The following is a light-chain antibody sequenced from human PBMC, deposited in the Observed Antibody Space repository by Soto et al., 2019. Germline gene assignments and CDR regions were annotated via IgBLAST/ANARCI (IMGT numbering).Light chain of an antibody. V-gene: IGKV1-33*01. J-gene: IGKJ4*01. CDR3: QQYDNLSVT. Sequence: DIQMTQSPSSLSASVGDRVTITCQASHDIINYLNWFQQKPGEAPKLLIFDAFKLETGVPSRFSGSGSGTDFTLTISSLQPDDIATYYCQQYDNLSVTFGGGTKVEIK. CDR1: HDIINY. CDR2: DAF.